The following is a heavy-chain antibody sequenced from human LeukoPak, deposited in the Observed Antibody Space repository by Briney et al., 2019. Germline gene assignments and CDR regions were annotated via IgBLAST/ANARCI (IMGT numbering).Heavy chain of an antibody. D-gene: IGHD3-10*01. CDR2: IYTSGST. CDR1: GGSISSYY. J-gene: IGHJ6*03. Sequence: SETLSLTCTVSGGSISSYYWSWIRQPAGKGLEWIGRIYTSGSTNYNPSLKSRVTISVDTSKNQFSLKLSSVTAADTAVYYCARRVRITMVRGVIIGHYYYYYMDVWGKGTTVTISS. CDR3: ARRVRITMVRGVIIGHYYYYYMDV. V-gene: IGHV4-4*07.